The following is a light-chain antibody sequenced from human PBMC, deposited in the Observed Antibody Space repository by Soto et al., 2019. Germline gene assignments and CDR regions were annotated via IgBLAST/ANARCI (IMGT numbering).Light chain of an antibody. J-gene: IGKJ2*02. V-gene: IGKV1-39*01. CDR2: AAS. Sequence: DIQMTQSPSSLSASVGDRVTITCRASQSISSSLIWYQQKPGKAPRLLIYAASSLQSGVPSRFSGSGSGTYFTFIISSVQPEDFATYFCQQSYSTPWTFGQGTKLEIK. CDR1: QSISSS. CDR3: QQSYSTPWT.